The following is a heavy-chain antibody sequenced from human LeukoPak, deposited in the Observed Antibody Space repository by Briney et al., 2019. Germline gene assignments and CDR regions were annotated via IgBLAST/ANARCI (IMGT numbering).Heavy chain of an antibody. V-gene: IGHV4-30-4*01. Sequence: PSETLSLTCTVSGGSISSGGYYWSWIRQPPGKGLEWIGYIYYSGSTYYNPSLKSRVTISVDTSKNQFSLKLSSVTAADTAVYYCARLVVWFGIDYWGQGTLVTVSS. CDR2: IYYSGST. J-gene: IGHJ4*02. D-gene: IGHD3-10*01. CDR1: GGSISSGGYY. CDR3: ARLVVWFGIDY.